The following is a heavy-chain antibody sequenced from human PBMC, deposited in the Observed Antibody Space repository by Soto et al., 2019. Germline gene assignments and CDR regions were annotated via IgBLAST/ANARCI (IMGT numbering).Heavy chain of an antibody. CDR1: GFTFSSYG. Sequence: GGSLRLSCAASGFTFSSYGMHWVRQAPGKGLEWVAVIWYDGSNKYYADSVKGRFTISRDNSKNTLYLQMSSLRAEDTAVYYCARDPQGVDYFDYWGQGTLVTVSS. CDR3: ARDPQGVDYFDY. V-gene: IGHV3-33*01. CDR2: IWYDGSNK. J-gene: IGHJ4*02. D-gene: IGHD2-15*01.